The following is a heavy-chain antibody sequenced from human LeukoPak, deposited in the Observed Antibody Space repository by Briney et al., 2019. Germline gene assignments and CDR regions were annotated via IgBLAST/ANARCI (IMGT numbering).Heavy chain of an antibody. Sequence: GGSLRLSCAASGFTFSNYWMSWVRQAPGKGLEWVANIKKDGSEKYYVDSVKGRFTISRDNAKNSLFLQMNTLRAEDTAVYYCARNRAYRSGWTDHWGQGTLVTVSS. J-gene: IGHJ5*02. V-gene: IGHV3-7*01. D-gene: IGHD6-19*01. CDR1: GFTFSNYW. CDR2: IKKDGSEK. CDR3: ARNRAYRSGWTDH.